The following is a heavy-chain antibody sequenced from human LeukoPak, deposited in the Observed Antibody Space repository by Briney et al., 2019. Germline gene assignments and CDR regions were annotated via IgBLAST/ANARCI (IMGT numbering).Heavy chain of an antibody. J-gene: IGHJ4*02. CDR2: INKDGSEK. CDR1: GFTFSGSW. D-gene: IGHD3-10*01. Sequence: GGSLRLSCAASGFTFSGSWMSWVRQAPGKGLEWVASINKDGSEKNYVDSLKGRFTISRENAKNSLYLQMNSLRAEDTAVYYCTRFKLSVVRGIISQPLAYWGQGTLLTVSS. V-gene: IGHV3-7*03. CDR3: TRFKLSVVRGIISQPLAY.